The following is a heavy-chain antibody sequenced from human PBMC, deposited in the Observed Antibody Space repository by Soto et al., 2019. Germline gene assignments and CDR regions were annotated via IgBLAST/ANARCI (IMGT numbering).Heavy chain of an antibody. Sequence: GGSLRLSCAASGFTFSSYDMHWVRQATGKGLEWVSAIGTAGDTYYPGSVKGRFTISRENAKNSLYLQMNSLRAEDTAVYYCARVSAMADYFDYWGQGTLVTVSS. CDR2: IGTAGDT. CDR1: GFTFSSYD. J-gene: IGHJ4*02. D-gene: IGHD5-18*01. V-gene: IGHV3-13*01. CDR3: ARVSAMADYFDY.